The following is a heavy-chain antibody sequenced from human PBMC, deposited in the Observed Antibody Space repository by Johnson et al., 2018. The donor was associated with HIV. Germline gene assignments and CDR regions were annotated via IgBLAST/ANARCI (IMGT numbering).Heavy chain of an antibody. J-gene: IGHJ3*02. V-gene: IGHV3-7*05. D-gene: IGHD2-8*01. Sequence: VQLVESGGGLVQPGGSLRLSCAASGFTISSYWMSWVRQAPGKGLEWVANIKEDCSAKYYVDAVTGRFTISRDKAKNALYMQMNSLRAEDTALYYCARGVCGAGDDAFDIWGQGTMVTVSS. CDR1: GFTISSYW. CDR3: ARGVCGAGDDAFDI. CDR2: IKEDCSAK.